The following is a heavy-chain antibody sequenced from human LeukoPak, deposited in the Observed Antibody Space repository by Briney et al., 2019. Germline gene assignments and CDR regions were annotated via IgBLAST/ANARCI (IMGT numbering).Heavy chain of an antibody. CDR1: GGSISSYY. CDR3: ASGEMATIDY. J-gene: IGHJ4*02. D-gene: IGHD5-24*01. Sequence: SETLSLTCTVSGGSISSYYWSWIRQPPGKGLEWIGYIYYSGSTKYNPSLKSRVTISVDTSKNQFSLKLSSVTAADTAVYYCASGEMATIDYWGQGTLVTVSS. V-gene: IGHV4-59*01. CDR2: IYYSGST.